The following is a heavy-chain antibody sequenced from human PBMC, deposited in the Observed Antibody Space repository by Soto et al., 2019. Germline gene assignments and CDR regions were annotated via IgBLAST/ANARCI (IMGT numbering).Heavy chain of an antibody. Sequence: GESLKISCKGSGYSFTNYWISWVRQMPGKGLECMGIIYPGDSDTRYSPSFQGQVTISADKSISTAYLQWSSLKASDTAMYYCARRIAAAGSDWFASWGQGILVTVSS. D-gene: IGHD6-13*01. CDR3: ARRIAAAGSDWFAS. J-gene: IGHJ5*01. CDR2: IYPGDSDT. CDR1: GYSFTNYW. V-gene: IGHV5-51*01.